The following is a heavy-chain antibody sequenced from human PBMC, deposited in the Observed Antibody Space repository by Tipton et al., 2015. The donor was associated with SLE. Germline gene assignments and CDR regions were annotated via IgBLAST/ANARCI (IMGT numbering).Heavy chain of an antibody. J-gene: IGHJ6*03. CDR3: ARDAPMCGDPPGWYMDV. CDR2: IYYSGST. V-gene: IGHV4-59*01. CDR1: GGSISSYY. Sequence: TLSLTCTVSGGSISSYYWSWIRQPPGKGLEWIGHIYYSGSTNYNPSLKSRVTISVDTSKNQFSLKLSSVTAADTAVYYCARDAPMCGDPPGWYMDVWGKGTTVTIS. D-gene: IGHD3-3*01.